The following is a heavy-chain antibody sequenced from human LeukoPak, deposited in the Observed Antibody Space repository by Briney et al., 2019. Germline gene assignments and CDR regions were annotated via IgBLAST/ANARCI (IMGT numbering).Heavy chain of an antibody. V-gene: IGHV3-11*04. CDR2: ISNGDTTI. J-gene: IGHJ6*02. Sequence: GGSLRLSCAASGFTFSDYWMHWVRQAPGKGLEWISYISNGDTTIDYADSVKGRFTISRDNAKNSLYLQMNSLRVEDTAVYYWSRRFGGYQAIDGWGQGATVTVSS. CDR3: SRRFGGYQAIDG. CDR1: GFTFSDYW. D-gene: IGHD6-19*01.